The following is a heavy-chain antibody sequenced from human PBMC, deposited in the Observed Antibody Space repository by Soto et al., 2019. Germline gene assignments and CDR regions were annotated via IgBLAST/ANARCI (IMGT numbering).Heavy chain of an antibody. CDR1: GVSISSSSYY. CDR3: ARLRAVAGTMGYFDY. CDR2: IKYTGTT. V-gene: IGHV4-39*01. J-gene: IGHJ4*02. Sequence: SETLSLTCTVSGVSISSSSYYWGWIRQPPGKGLEWIGTIKYTGTTYYNPSLKSRGTISVDTSKKQFSLKLSSVTAADTAVYYCARLRAVAGTMGYFDYWGQGTLVTVSS. D-gene: IGHD6-19*01.